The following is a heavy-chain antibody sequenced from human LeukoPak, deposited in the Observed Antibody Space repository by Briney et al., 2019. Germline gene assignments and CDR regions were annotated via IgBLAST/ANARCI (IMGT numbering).Heavy chain of an antibody. CDR1: GGSVSSGSYY. J-gene: IGHJ3*01. Sequence: SETLSLICTVSGGSVSSGSYYWSWIRQPPGKGLEWIGYVYYSGSTNYNPSLKSRVTISLDASKNQFSLKLSSVTAADTAVYYCARDNYYEVAFDVWGHGTLCSVSS. CDR3: ARDNYYEVAFDV. V-gene: IGHV4-61*01. D-gene: IGHD3-22*01. CDR2: VYYSGST.